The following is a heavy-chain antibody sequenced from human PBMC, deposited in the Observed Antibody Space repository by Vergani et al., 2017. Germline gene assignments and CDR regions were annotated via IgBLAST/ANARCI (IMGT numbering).Heavy chain of an antibody. CDR2: ISSSSSYI. Sequence: EMQLVESGGGLVKPGGSLRVSCAASGFTFSSYTMNWVRQAPGKGLEWVSSISSSSSYIYYADSVKGRFTISRDNAKNSLYLQMNSLRAEDTAVYYCASSILSSTSCFDWGQGTLVTVSS. CDR3: ASSILSSTSCFD. D-gene: IGHD2-2*01. V-gene: IGHV3-21*02. J-gene: IGHJ4*02. CDR1: GFTFSSYT.